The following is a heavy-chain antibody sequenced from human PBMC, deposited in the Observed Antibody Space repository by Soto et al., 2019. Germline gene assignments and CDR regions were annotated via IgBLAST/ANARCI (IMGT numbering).Heavy chain of an antibody. V-gene: IGHV1-69*13. CDR3: ARNFIAVAGHDAFDI. J-gene: IGHJ3*02. CDR2: IIPIFGTA. Sequence: ASVKVSCKASGGTFSSYAISWVRQAPGQGLEWMGGIIPIFGTANYAQKFQGRVTITADESTSTAYMELSSLRSEDTAVYYCARNFIAVAGHDAFDIWGQGTMVTVSS. D-gene: IGHD6-19*01. CDR1: GGTFSSYA.